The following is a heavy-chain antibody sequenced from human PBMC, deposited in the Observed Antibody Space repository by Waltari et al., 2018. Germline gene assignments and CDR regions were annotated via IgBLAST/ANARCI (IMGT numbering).Heavy chain of an antibody. CDR1: GFSFRSYS. Sequence: EVQLVESGGGLVKPGGSLRLSCAASGFSFRSYSMGWVRQAPGKGRRWVATKSSTSSYRYDTDALRGRFAISRDNARDSLYLQMNSLRAEDTAVYYCARDPGSGRYFDYWGQGTLVTVSS. D-gene: IGHD1-26*01. CDR3: ARDPGSGRYFDY. V-gene: IGHV3-21*02. J-gene: IGHJ4*02. CDR2: KSSTSSYR.